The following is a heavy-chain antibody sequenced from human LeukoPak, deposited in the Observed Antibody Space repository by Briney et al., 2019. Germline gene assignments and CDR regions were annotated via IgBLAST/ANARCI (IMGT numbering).Heavy chain of an antibody. Sequence: GGSLRLSCAASGFPVSSNYMTWVRQAPGKGLEWVSVIYSGGSTYYADSVKGRFTISRDNSKNTLYLQMNSLRAEDTAVYYCARGGGYFRPIDYWGQGTLVTVSS. V-gene: IGHV3-66*01. CDR1: GFPVSSNY. J-gene: IGHJ4*02. CDR2: IYSGGST. D-gene: IGHD3-10*01. CDR3: ARGGGYFRPIDY.